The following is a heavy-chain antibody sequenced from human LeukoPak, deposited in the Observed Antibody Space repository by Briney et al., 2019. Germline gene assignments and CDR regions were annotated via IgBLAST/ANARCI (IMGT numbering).Heavy chain of an antibody. CDR2: IYPGDSDT. CDR1: GYSFTTNW. J-gene: IGHJ4*02. D-gene: IGHD3-3*01. V-gene: IGHV5-51*01. Sequence: GESLKISCKGSGYSFTTNWIGWVRQLPGKGLEWMGIIYPGDSDTRYSPSFQGQVTISADKSISAAYLQWSSLKASDTAMYYCARLYGVRFDSWGQGTLVTVSS. CDR3: ARLYGVRFDS.